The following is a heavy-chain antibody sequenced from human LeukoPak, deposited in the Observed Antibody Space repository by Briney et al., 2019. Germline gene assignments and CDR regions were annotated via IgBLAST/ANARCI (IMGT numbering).Heavy chain of an antibody. CDR1: GFTFSDYY. CDR2: ISSSGSTI. Sequence: PGGSLRLSCAASGFTFSDYYMSWIRQTPGKGLEWVSYISSSGSTIYYADSVKGRFTISRDNAKNSLYLQMNSLRAEDTAVYYCARDRHYYDSSGPSLAYWGQGTLVTVSS. V-gene: IGHV3-11*01. CDR3: ARDRHYYDSSGPSLAY. D-gene: IGHD3-22*01. J-gene: IGHJ4*02.